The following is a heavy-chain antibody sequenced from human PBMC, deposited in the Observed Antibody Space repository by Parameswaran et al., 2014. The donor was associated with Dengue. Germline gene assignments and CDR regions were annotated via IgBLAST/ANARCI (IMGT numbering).Heavy chain of an antibody. D-gene: IGHD6-13*01. CDR3: AREGRYSSRKTFDY. V-gene: IGHV3-30-3*01. Sequence: VRQAPGKGLEWVAVISYDGSNKYYADSVKGRFTISRDNSKNTLYLQMNSLRAEDTAVYYCAREGRYSSRKTFDYWGQGTLVTVSS. CDR2: ISYDGSNK. J-gene: IGHJ4*02.